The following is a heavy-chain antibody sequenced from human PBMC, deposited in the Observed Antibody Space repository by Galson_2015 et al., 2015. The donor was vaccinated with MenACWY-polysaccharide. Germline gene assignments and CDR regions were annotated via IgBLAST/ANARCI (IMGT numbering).Heavy chain of an antibody. CDR3: AKDRGYNYGVPIY. J-gene: IGHJ4*02. CDR1: GFTFSSYA. Sequence: SLKLPCAASGFTFSSYAMSWVRQAPGKGLEWVSATSVSGGRTYYADSVKGRFIISRENSNNTLYLQMNSLRVEDTAIYYCAKDRGYNYGVPIYWGQGTLVTVSS. CDR2: TSVSGGRT. V-gene: IGHV3-23*01. D-gene: IGHD5-18*01.